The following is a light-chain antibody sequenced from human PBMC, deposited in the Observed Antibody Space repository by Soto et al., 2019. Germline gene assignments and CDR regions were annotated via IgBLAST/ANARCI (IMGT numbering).Light chain of an antibody. J-gene: IGKJ5*01. CDR3: QQRSNWPT. CDR2: GAS. V-gene: IGKV3D-20*02. Sequence: EIVLTQSPGTLSLSPGERATLSCRASQTLSNSFIAWYQQKPGQAPRLLIYGASTRATGIPARFSGSGSGTDFTLTISSLEPEDFAVYYCQQRSNWPTFGQGTRLENK. CDR1: QTLSNSF.